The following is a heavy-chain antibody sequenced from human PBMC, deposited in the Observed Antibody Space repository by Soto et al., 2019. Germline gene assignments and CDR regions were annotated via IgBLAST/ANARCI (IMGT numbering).Heavy chain of an antibody. D-gene: IGHD3-3*01. V-gene: IGHV3-15*01. CDR3: TSRSPYYDFWRGYYARYGMDV. CDR2: IKSKTDGGTT. J-gene: IGHJ6*02. Sequence: EVQLVESGGGLVKPGGSLRLSCGASGFTFSNAWMSWVRQAPGKGLEWVGRIKSKTDGGTTDYAAPVKGRFTISRDDSKNTLYLQMNSLKTEDTAVYYSTSRSPYYDFWRGYYARYGMDVWGQGTTVTVSS. CDR1: GFTFSNAW.